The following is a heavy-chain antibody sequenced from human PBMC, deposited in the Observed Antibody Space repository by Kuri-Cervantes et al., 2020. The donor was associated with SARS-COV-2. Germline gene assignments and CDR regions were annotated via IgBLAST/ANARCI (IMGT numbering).Heavy chain of an antibody. Sequence: LSLTCAASGFAFSNYAMSWVRQAPGKGLEWVLGISGSGEITYYADSEKGRFTISRDNSKDTLFLQVNSLRAEDTAVYHCVKGLYSSSYYGLDHWGLGTPVTVSS. V-gene: IGHV3-23*01. J-gene: IGHJ4*02. CDR2: ISGSGEIT. CDR3: VKGLYSSSYYGLDH. D-gene: IGHD3-10*01. CDR1: GFAFSNYA.